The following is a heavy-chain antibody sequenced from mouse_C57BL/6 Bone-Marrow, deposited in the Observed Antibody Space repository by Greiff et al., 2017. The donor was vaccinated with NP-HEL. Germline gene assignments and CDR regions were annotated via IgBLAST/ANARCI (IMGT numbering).Heavy chain of an antibody. CDR2: IYPGDGDT. J-gene: IGHJ2*01. CDR1: GYAFSSYW. CDR3: ATDGYYVFDY. Sequence: QVQLKESGAELVKPGASVKISCKASGYAFSSYWMNWVKQRPGKGLEWIGQIYPGDGDTNYNGKFKGKATLTADKSSSTAYMQLSSLTSEDSAVYCCATDGYYVFDYWGQGTTLTVSS. V-gene: IGHV1-80*01. D-gene: IGHD2-3*01.